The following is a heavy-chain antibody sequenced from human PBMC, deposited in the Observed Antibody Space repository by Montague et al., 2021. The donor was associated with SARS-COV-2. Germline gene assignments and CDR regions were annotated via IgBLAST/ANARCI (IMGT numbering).Heavy chain of an antibody. J-gene: IGHJ4*02. CDR1: GGSIRSGSYY. V-gene: IGHV4-61*02. Sequence: TLSLTCTVSGGSIRSGSYYWSWIRQPAGKGLEWIGRIYSSGGTNYNPSLKSRVTMSVDTSKNQFSLKVSSVTAADTAVYYCARDIAVAGLFDYWGQGTLVTVSS. D-gene: IGHD6-19*01. CDR2: IYSSGGT. CDR3: ARDIAVAGLFDY.